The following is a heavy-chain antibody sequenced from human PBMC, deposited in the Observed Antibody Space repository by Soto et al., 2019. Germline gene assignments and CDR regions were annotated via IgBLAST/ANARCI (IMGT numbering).Heavy chain of an antibody. CDR1: GYTFTSYD. CDR3: AREISYGLDV. J-gene: IGHJ6*02. V-gene: IGHV1-8*01. CDR2: MNPNRGNT. Sequence: QVQLVQSGSVVQKPGASVKVSCKASGYTFTSYDINWVRQATGQGLEWMGWMNPNRGNTGYAQKFQGRVTMTRNTSITTAYMELSSLRSEDTAVYYYAREISYGLDVWGQGTTVTVSS.